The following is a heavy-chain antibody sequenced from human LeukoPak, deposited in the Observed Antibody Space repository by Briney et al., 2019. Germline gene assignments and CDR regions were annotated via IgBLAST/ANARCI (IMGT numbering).Heavy chain of an antibody. CDR2: IYYSGST. D-gene: IGHD6-13*01. CDR1: GGSISSYY. CDR3: ARQSSSWYDFDY. V-gene: IGHV4-59*08. J-gene: IGHJ4*02. Sequence: PSETLSLTCTVSGGSISSYYWSWIRQPPGKGLEWIGYIYYSGSTNYNPSLKSRVTISVDTSKNQFSLKLSSVTAADTAVYYCARQSSSWYDFDYWGQGTLVTVSS.